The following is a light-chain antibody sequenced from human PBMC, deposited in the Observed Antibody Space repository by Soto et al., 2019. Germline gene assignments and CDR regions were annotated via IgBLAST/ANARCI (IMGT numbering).Light chain of an antibody. CDR2: AAS. J-gene: IGKJ1*01. Sequence: ERVGLSCRASQSVRSNLNWYQQEPGQAPRLLIYAASIRATDFPARFSGSGSGTEFTLTITGLQSVDFAVYFCQQYNNWPPCTFGHGTKVDI. CDR3: QQYNNWPPCT. CDR1: QSVRSN. V-gene: IGKV3-15*01.